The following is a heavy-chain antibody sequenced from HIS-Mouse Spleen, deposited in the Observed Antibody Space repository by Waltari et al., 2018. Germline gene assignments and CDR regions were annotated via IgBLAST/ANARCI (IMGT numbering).Heavy chain of an antibody. D-gene: IGHD6-19*01. J-gene: IGHJ4*02. Sequence: QVQLVESGGGVVQPGRSLRLSCAASGFTFSSYGMHWVGQAPGKGGEWVEVIEYDGSNKYYEDTVKGRFTISRDNSKNTLYLQMNSLRADDTAVYYCAKASSGWLDYWGQGTLVTVSS. CDR1: GFTFSSYG. CDR2: IEYDGSNK. CDR3: AKASSGWLDY. V-gene: IGHV3-30*18.